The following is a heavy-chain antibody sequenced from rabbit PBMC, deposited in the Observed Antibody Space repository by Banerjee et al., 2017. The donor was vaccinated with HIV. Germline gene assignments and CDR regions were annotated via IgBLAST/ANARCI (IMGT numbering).Heavy chain of an antibody. CDR1: GIDFSTYG. V-gene: IGHV1S45*01. CDR2: IYPDYGNT. Sequence: QEQLVESGGGLVTLGGSLKLSCKASGIDFSTYGISWVRQAPGKGLEWIGYIYPDYGNTDYASWAKGRFTISKTSSITVTLQMTSLTAADTATYFCARDDAYDGDGYAFNLWGPGTLVTVS. CDR3: ARDDAYDGDGYAFNL. J-gene: IGHJ4*01. D-gene: IGHD6-1*01.